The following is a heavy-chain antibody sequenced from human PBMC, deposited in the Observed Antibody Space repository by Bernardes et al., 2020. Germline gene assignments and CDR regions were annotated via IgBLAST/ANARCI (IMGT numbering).Heavy chain of an antibody. CDR1: AFSSSNYS. V-gene: IGHV3-23*01. CDR3: AKGVVPAAISMVSYYYYYMDF. CDR2: ISGGGGST. Sequence: GCFRLPSSAAAFSSSNYSMIRVIPAPGKELQLVSAISGGGGSTNCADSVKGRFTISRDNTKNTMYLQMNSLRAEDTAVYYCAKGVVPAAISMVSYYYYYMDFWGNRTTVTVSS. D-gene: IGHD2-2*01. J-gene: IGHJ6*03.